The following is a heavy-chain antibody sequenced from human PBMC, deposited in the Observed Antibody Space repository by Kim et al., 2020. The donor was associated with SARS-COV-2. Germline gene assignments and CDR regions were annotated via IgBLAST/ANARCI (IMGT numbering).Heavy chain of an antibody. CDR2: MNPKSGNT. CDR3: ATVPHYFYGSGSSFFDL. V-gene: IGHV1-8*01. Sequence: ASVKVSCKASGYTFTSYDINWVRQATGQGLEWMGWMNPKSGNTGYAQKFQGRVTMTRNTSISTAYMELSSLRSEDTAVYYCATVPHYFYGSGSSFFDLWGQGTMVTVSS. J-gene: IGHJ3*01. D-gene: IGHD3-10*01. CDR1: GYTFTSYD.